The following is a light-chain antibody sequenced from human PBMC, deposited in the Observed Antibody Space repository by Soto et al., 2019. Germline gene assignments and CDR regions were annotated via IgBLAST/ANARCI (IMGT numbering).Light chain of an antibody. J-gene: IGLJ1*01. V-gene: IGLV2-18*02. CDR3: SSYTSSSTYV. Sequence: QSVLTQPPSVSGSPGRSVTISCTGTSSDVGSYNRVSWYQPSPGTAPKLMIYEVSNRPSGVPDRFPGSKSGNTASLTISGLQAEDEADYYRSSYTSSSTYVFGTGTKVTVL. CDR2: EVS. CDR1: SSDVGSYNR.